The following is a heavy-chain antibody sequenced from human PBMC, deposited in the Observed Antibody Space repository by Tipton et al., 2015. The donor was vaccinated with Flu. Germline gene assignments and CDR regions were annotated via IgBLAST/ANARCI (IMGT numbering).Heavy chain of an antibody. Sequence: TLSLTCSVSGGFVSSYYWNWIRQPPGKGLEWIGYIYNNQYTKYHPSLKSRVTISVDPSMSQFSLRLTSVTAADTAVYYCARDPSLGMPDYFDSWGQGILVTASS. J-gene: IGHJ4*02. CDR2: IYNNQYT. V-gene: IGHV4-59*02. D-gene: IGHD2-2*01. CDR3: ARDPSLGMPDYFDS. CDR1: GGFVSSYY.